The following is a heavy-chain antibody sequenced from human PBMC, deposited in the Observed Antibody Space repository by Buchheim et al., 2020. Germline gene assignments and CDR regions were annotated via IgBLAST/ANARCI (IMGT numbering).Heavy chain of an antibody. Sequence: EVQLVQSGAEVKKPGESLRISCKGSGYSFSTYWITWVRQMPGKGLEWMGRIDPSDSYTNYSPSFQGLVTISADKSISTAYPQWSSLKASDTAMYYCARHRVRYCSSTSCYTVWFDPWGQGTL. CDR2: IDPSDSYT. CDR3: ARHRVRYCSSTSCYTVWFDP. J-gene: IGHJ5*02. V-gene: IGHV5-10-1*03. D-gene: IGHD2-2*02. CDR1: GYSFSTYW.